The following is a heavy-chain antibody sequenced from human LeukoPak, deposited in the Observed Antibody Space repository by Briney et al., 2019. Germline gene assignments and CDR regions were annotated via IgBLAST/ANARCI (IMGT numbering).Heavy chain of an antibody. V-gene: IGHV5-51*01. D-gene: IGHD3-3*01. CDR2: IYPGDSDT. CDR3: ARAYDFWSGYSPYYFDY. CDR1: GYSFTSYW. Sequence: GESLKISCKGSGYSFTSYWIGWVRQMPGKGLEWMGIIYPGDSDTRYSPSFQGQVTISADKSISTAYLQWSSLRASDIAMYHCARAYDFWSGYSPYYFDYWGQGTLVTVSS. J-gene: IGHJ4*02.